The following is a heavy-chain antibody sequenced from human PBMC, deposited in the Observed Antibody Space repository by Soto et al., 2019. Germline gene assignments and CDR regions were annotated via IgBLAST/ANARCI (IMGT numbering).Heavy chain of an antibody. J-gene: IGHJ4*02. CDR3: ARESKVTPGSFDY. CDR1: GYTFTSYA. CDR2: INAGNGNT. Sequence: ASVKVSCKASGYTFTSYAMHWVRQAPGQRLEWMGWINAGNGNTKYSQKFQGRVTITRDTSASTAYMELSSLRSEDTAVYYCARESKVTPGSFDYWGQGTLVTVSS. D-gene: IGHD4-4*01. V-gene: IGHV1-3*01.